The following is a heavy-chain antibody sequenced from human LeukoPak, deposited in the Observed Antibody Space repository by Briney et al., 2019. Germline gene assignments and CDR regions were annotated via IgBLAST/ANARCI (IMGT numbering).Heavy chain of an antibody. V-gene: IGHV3-30*04. Sequence: GGSLRLSCAASGFTFSSYAMHWVRQAPGKGLEWVAIISYDGSYKYYADSVKGRFTISRDNAKNSLYLQMNSLRVEDTAVYYCARDGTPNYSSGWVYMDVWGEGTTVTISS. CDR2: ISYDGSYK. CDR3: ARDGTPNYSSGWVYMDV. CDR1: GFTFSSYA. J-gene: IGHJ6*03. D-gene: IGHD6-25*01.